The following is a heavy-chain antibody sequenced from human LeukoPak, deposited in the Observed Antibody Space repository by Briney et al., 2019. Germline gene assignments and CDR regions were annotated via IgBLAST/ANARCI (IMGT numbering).Heavy chain of an antibody. CDR1: GGSISSSSYY. CDR3: ARENLSGYSAY. CDR2: IYYSGST. J-gene: IGHJ4*02. D-gene: IGHD3-22*01. V-gene: IGHV4-39*01. Sequence: KPSETLSLTCTVSGGSISSSSYYWGWIRQPPGKGLEWIGSIYYSGSTYYNPSLKSRVTISVDTSKNQFSLKLSSVTAADTAVYYCARENLSGYSAYWGQGTLVTVSS.